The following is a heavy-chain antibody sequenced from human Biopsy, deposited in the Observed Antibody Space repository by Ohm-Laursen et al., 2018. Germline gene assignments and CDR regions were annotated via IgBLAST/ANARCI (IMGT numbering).Heavy chain of an antibody. J-gene: IGHJ5*02. CDR1: GFTFSSHA. CDR3: GRRPFFDYWSAYYVDH. Sequence: GSLRLSCSASGFTFSSHAMSWVRQAPGKGLEWVSVISGSGGSTHYADSVKGRVTISRDNSKNTLFLQMTSLRAEDTAIYYCGRRPFFDYWSAYYVDHWGQGALVTVSS. V-gene: IGHV3-23*01. D-gene: IGHD3-3*01. CDR2: ISGSGGST.